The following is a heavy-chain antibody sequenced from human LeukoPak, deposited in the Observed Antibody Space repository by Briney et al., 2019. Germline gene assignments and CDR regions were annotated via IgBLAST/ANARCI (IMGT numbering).Heavy chain of an antibody. J-gene: IGHJ4*02. D-gene: IGHD3-3*01. V-gene: IGHV1-2*06. Sequence: ASVKVSCKASGYTFTGYYLHWVRQAPGQGLEWMGRINPNSGGTNYAQKFQGRVTMTRDTSISTAYMELSRLRSDDTAVYYCARVEGLRFLEWLLNYWGQGTTVTVSS. CDR2: INPNSGGT. CDR3: ARVEGLRFLEWLLNY. CDR1: GYTFTGYY.